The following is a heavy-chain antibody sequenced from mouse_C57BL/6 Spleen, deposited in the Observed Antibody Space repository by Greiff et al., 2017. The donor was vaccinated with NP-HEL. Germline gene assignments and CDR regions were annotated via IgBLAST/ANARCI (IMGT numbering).Heavy chain of an antibody. CDR1: GYTFTDYN. J-gene: IGHJ3*01. CDR3: ARSYYYGSSYRFAY. Sequence: EVQLQQSGPELVKPGASVKISCKASGYTFTDYNMDWVKQSHGKSLEWIGVINPNNGGTIYNQKFKGKATLTVDKSSSTAYMELRSLTSEDTAVYYCARSYYYGSSYRFAYWGQGTLVTVSA. CDR2: INPNNGGT. V-gene: IGHV1-18*01. D-gene: IGHD1-1*01.